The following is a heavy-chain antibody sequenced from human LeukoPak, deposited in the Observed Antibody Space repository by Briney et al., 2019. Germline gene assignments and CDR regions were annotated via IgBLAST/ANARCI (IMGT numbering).Heavy chain of an antibody. Sequence: SETLSLTCAVYGGSFSGYYWSWIRQPPGKGLEWIGEINHSGSTNYNPSLKSRVTISVDTSKNQFSLKLSSVTAADTAVYYCASHTSSSSEYFDYWGQEPWSPSPQ. CDR3: ASHTSSSSEYFDY. CDR2: INHSGST. V-gene: IGHV4-34*01. CDR1: GGSFSGYY. D-gene: IGHD6-6*01. J-gene: IGHJ4*01.